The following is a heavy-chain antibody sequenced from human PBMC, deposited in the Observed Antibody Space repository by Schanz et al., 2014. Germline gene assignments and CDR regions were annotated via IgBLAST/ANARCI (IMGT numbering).Heavy chain of an antibody. CDR2: IIPNLGSA. J-gene: IGHJ5*02. Sequence: QVQLVQSGAEVKTPGSSVTVSCKASGDTLSSYGISWVRQAPGQGLEWMGRIIPNLGSANYAQKFQGRVTITADKSTSTVYMELSSLRSEDTAIYYCARGNTIFGVVILGWLDPWGQGTLVTVSS. D-gene: IGHD3-3*01. V-gene: IGHV1-69*04. CDR3: ARGNTIFGVVILGWLDP. CDR1: GDTLSSYG.